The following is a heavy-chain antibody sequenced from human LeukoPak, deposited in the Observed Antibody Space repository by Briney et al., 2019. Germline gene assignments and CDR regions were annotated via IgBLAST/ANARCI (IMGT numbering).Heavy chain of an antibody. CDR1: GYTFSSYG. D-gene: IGHD3-10*01. J-gene: IGHJ4*02. CDR3: ARLPGFGESC. V-gene: IGHV3-30*02. CDR2: IRYDGSNK. Sequence: GGALRLSCAASGYTFSSYGMHWVRQAPGKGLEWVAFIRYDGSNKYYADSVKGRFTISRDNSKNTLYLQMNSLRAEDTAAYYCARLPGFGESCWGQGTLVTVSS.